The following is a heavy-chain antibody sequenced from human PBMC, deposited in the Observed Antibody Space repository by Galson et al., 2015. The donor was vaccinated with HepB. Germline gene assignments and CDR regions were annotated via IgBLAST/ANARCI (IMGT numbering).Heavy chain of an antibody. Sequence: SLRLSCAASGFTFSSYGMHWVRQAPGKGLEWVAVISYDGSNQYYADSVKGRFTISRDNSKNTLYLQMNSLRAEDTAVYYCAKGGVAAAGDYYYGMDVWGQGTTVTVSS. CDR2: ISYDGSNQ. V-gene: IGHV3-30*18. D-gene: IGHD6-13*01. J-gene: IGHJ6*02. CDR1: GFTFSSYG. CDR3: AKGGVAAAGDYYYGMDV.